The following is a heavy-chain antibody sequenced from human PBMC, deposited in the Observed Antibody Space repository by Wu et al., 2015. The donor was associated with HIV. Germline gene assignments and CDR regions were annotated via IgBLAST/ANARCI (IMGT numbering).Heavy chain of an antibody. V-gene: IGHV1-46*01. CDR2: INPSGGST. CDR3: ARSVAGKSNYYYGMDV. CDR1: GYTFTSYY. J-gene: IGHJ6*02. Sequence: QVQLVQSGAEVKKPGASVKVSCKASGYTFTSYYMHWVRQAPGQGLEWMGIINPSGGSTSYAQKFQGRVTMTRDTSTSTVYMELSSLRSEDTAVYYCARSVAGKSNYYYGMDVWGQGTTVTVSS. D-gene: IGHD6-19*01.